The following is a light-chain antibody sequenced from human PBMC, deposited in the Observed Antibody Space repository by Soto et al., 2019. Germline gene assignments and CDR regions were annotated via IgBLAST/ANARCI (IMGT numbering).Light chain of an antibody. Sequence: DIQLTQSPSFLSASIGDRVTITCRASQGIRSFLAWYQQKPGKAPNLLISGASILRTGVPSRFSGSGSGPEFTLTISSLQPDDFATYYCQYLNTYPLTFGGGTKVEI. V-gene: IGKV1-9*01. J-gene: IGKJ4*01. CDR1: QGIRSF. CDR2: GAS. CDR3: QYLNTYPLT.